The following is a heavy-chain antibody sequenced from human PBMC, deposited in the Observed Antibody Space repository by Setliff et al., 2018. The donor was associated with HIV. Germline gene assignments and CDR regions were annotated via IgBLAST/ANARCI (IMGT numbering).Heavy chain of an antibody. CDR2: IYYSGST. Sequence: SETLSLTCTVSGGSISSSSYYWGWIRQPPGKGLEWIGSIYYSGSTYYNPSLKSRVTPSVDTSKNQFFLRLSSVTAADTAVYYCAGDFGVVIPQGRFDPWGQGTLGTVSS. CDR1: GGSISSSSYY. V-gene: IGHV4-39*01. D-gene: IGHD3-3*01. J-gene: IGHJ5*02. CDR3: AGDFGVVIPQGRFDP.